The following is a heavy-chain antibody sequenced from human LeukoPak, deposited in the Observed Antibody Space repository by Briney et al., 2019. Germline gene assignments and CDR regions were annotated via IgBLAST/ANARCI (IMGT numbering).Heavy chain of an antibody. CDR2: IYTSGST. V-gene: IGHV4-4*07. Sequence: SGTLSLTCTVSGGSISSYYWSWIRQPAGKGLEWIGRIYTSGSTNYNPSLKSRVTMSVDTSKNQFSLKLSSVTAADTAVYYCARDEQQLVPRGMDVWGQGTTVTVS. CDR1: GGSISSYY. CDR3: ARDEQQLVPRGMDV. D-gene: IGHD6-13*01. J-gene: IGHJ6*02.